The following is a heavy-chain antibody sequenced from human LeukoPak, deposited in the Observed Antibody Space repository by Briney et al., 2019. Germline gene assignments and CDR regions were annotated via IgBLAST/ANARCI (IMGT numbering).Heavy chain of an antibody. D-gene: IGHD1-1*01. Sequence: SETLSLTCAVSGDSINSGKWWSWVRQPPGKGLEWIGEIWHSGSTNYNPSLKSRVTISIDKSENQFSLQLTSVTAADTAVYYCARQNEGYYYYMDVWGKGTTVTVSS. CDR1: GDSINSGKW. CDR2: IWHSGST. J-gene: IGHJ6*03. V-gene: IGHV4-4*02. CDR3: ARQNEGYYYYMDV.